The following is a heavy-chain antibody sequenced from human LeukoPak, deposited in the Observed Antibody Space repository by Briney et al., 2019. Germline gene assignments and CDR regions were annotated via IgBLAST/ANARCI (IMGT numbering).Heavy chain of an antibody. D-gene: IGHD4-17*01. Sequence: ASVKVSCKASGYTFTSYDINWVRQATGQGLEWMGWMNPNSGNTGYAQKFQGRVTMTRNTSISTAYMELSSLRSEDTAMYYCARARRDYGRSFDYWGQGTLVTVSS. CDR2: MNPNSGNT. CDR1: GYTFTSYD. J-gene: IGHJ4*02. V-gene: IGHV1-8*01. CDR3: ARARRDYGRSFDY.